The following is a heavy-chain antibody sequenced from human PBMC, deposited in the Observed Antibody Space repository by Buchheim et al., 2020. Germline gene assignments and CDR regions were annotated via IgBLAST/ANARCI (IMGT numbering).Heavy chain of an antibody. V-gene: IGHV3-7*01. CDR2: IKKDGSGK. CDR3: ARDHSSGWPYYYYYGMDV. CDR1: GFTFSSYW. J-gene: IGHJ6*02. Sequence: EVQLVESGGGLVQPGGSLRLSCAASGFTFSSYWMSWVRQAPGKGLGGVANIKKDGSGKYYVDSGKGRLTISRDNAKNSRYLQMNSLRAEDTAVYYCARDHSSGWPYYYYYGMDVWGQGTT. D-gene: IGHD6-19*01.